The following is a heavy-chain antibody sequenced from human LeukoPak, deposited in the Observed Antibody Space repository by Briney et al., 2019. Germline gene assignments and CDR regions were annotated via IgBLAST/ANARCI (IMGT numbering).Heavy chain of an antibody. Sequence: SVKASCKASGGTFSSYAISWVRQAPGQGLEWMGGIIPIFGTANYAQKFQGRVTITADESTSTAYMELSSLRSEDTAVYYCARGGYCSSTSCYSPFDYWGQGTLVTVSS. CDR1: GGTFSSYA. J-gene: IGHJ4*02. D-gene: IGHD2-2*01. CDR2: IIPIFGTA. CDR3: ARGGYCSSTSCYSPFDY. V-gene: IGHV1-69*13.